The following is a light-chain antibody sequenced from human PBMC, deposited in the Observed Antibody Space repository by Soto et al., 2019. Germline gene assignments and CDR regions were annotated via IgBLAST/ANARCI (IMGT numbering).Light chain of an antibody. CDR1: QSVSNNY. V-gene: IGKV3-20*01. J-gene: IGKJ4*01. Sequence: EIVFTQSPGTLSLSPGERATLSCRASQSVSNNYLALYQQKPGQAPRLLIYGASHRATGIPDRFSGSGSATDFTLTISXLEPEDFAVYFCQQSGSSPLTFGGGTRWIS. CDR3: QQSGSSPLT. CDR2: GAS.